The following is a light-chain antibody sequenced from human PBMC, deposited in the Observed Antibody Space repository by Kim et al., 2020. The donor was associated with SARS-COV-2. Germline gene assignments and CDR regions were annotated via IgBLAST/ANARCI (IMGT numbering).Light chain of an antibody. CDR2: GAS. J-gene: IGKJ5*01. V-gene: IGKV3-20*01. Sequence: SPGERATLTCRAGQSVTSSYLAWYQQKPGQAPRLLIYGASSRATGIPDRFSGSGSGTDFTLTISRLEPEDFAVYYCQQYDTSPITFGQGTRLEIK. CDR3: QQYDTSPIT. CDR1: QSVTSSY.